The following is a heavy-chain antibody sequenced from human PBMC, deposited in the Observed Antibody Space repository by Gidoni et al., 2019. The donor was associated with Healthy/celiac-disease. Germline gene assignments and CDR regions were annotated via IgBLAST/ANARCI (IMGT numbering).Heavy chain of an antibody. V-gene: IGHV3-30*18. J-gene: IGHJ4*02. CDR3: AKGRYGSGSKMMVDY. Sequence: QVQLVESGGGVVQPGRSLRLSCAASGFTFSSYGMHWVRQAPGKGLEWVAVISYDGSNKYYADSVKGRFTISRDNSKNTLYLQMNSLRAEDTAVYYCAKGRYGSGSKMMVDYWGQGTLVTVSS. D-gene: IGHD3-10*01. CDR2: ISYDGSNK. CDR1: GFTFSSYG.